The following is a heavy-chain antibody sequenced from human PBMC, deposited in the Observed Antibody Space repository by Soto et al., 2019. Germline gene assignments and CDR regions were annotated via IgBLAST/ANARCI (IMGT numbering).Heavy chain of an antibody. V-gene: IGHV3-15*01. CDR1: GFTFSHAW. Sequence: GGSLRLSCAASGFTFSHAWMTWVRQAPGKGLEWVGLIKVKSNGGTTDYAAPVKGRFTISRDDSKNTLFLQMNSLKTEDTAVYYCTSTLGYWGQGTLVTVSS. CDR3: TSTLGY. J-gene: IGHJ4*02. CDR2: IKVKSNGGTT. D-gene: IGHD7-27*01.